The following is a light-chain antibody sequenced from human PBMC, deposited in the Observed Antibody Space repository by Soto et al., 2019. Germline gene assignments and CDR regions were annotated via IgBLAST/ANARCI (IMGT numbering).Light chain of an antibody. Sequence: DIQMTQSPSSLSESVGDRVTITCRASQYVDTYLNWYQQKPGKAPKLLIYGASSLQSVVPSRFSGIGSGTDFTLTISSLQPEDSATYYCQQRYRTPRSFGQGTKVEVK. CDR2: GAS. V-gene: IGKV1-39*01. CDR3: QQRYRTPRS. J-gene: IGKJ1*01. CDR1: QYVDTY.